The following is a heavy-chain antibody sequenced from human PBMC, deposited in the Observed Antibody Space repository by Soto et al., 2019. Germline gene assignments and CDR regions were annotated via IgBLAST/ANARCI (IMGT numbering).Heavy chain of an antibody. Sequence: SVKVSCKASGGTFSSYAMSWVRQAPGQGLEWMGGIIPIFGTANYAQKFQGRVTITADESTSTAYMELSSLRSEDTAVYYCARGWGSSSSQYYYYYGMDVWGQGTTVTVSS. V-gene: IGHV1-69*13. CDR3: ARGWGSSSSQYYYYYGMDV. CDR1: GGTFSSYA. J-gene: IGHJ6*02. D-gene: IGHD6-13*01. CDR2: IIPIFGTA.